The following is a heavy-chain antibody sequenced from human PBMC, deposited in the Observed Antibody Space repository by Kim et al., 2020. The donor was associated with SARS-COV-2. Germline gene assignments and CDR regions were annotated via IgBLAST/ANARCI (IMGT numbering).Heavy chain of an antibody. CDR3: ARDRKAAAIFADNWFDP. V-gene: IGHV3-30-3*01. D-gene: IGHD2-2*01. CDR1: GFTFSSYA. CDR2: ISYDGSNK. J-gene: IGHJ5*02. Sequence: GGSLRLSCAASGFTFSSYAMHWVRQAPGKGLEWVAVISYDGSNKYYADSVKGRFTISRDNSKNTLYLQMNSLRAEDTAVYYCARDRKAAAIFADNWFDPWGQGTLVTVSS.